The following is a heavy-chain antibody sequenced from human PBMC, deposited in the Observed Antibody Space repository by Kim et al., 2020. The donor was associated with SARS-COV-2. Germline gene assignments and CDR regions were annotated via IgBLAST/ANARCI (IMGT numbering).Heavy chain of an antibody. CDR3: ARQRLSGFVAAPFDY. D-gene: IGHD6-13*01. V-gene: IGHV4-59*08. Sequence: PSLKSRVTISVDTSKNQFSLKLSSVTAADTTVYYCARQRLSGFVAAPFDYWGQGTLVTVSS. J-gene: IGHJ4*02.